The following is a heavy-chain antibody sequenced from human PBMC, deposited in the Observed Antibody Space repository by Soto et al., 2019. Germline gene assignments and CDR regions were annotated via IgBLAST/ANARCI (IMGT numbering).Heavy chain of an antibody. CDR3: ARSDHYYYDSSGYWDY. CDR1: GGSISSYY. Sequence: PSETLSLTCTVSGGSISSYYWSWIRQPPGKGLEWIGYIYYSGSTNYNPSLKSRLTISVDTSKNQFSLKLSSVTAADTAVYYCARSDHYYYDSSGYWDYWGQGTLVTVSS. D-gene: IGHD3-22*01. V-gene: IGHV4-59*08. J-gene: IGHJ4*02. CDR2: IYYSGST.